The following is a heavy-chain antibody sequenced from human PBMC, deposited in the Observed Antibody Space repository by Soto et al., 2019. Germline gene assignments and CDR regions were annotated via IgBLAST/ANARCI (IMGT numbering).Heavy chain of an antibody. CDR3: ATYGMDV. CDR2: IWYAGSNK. Sequence: GGSLRLSCAASGFTFSSYGMHWVRQAPGKGLEWVADIWYAGSNKYYADSVKGRFTISRDNSKNTLYLQMKSLRAEDTAVYYYATYGMDVWGQGTTVPVSS. CDR1: GFTFSSYG. J-gene: IGHJ6*02. V-gene: IGHV3-33*01.